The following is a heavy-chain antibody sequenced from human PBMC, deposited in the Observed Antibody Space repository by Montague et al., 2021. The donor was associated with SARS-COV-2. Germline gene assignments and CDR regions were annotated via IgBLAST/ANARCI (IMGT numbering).Heavy chain of an antibody. CDR3: ARAYCGGDCHVGP. V-gene: IGHV4-59*01. CDR1: VGSISNYY. Sequence: SETLSLTCTVSVGSISNYYWTWIRQPPGKGLEWIGYIYDSGSANYNPSLKSRSTISVDTSNNQFSLRLSSVTAADTAVYYCARAYCGGDCHVGPWGQGILGTGSS. D-gene: IGHD2-21*02. CDR2: IYDSGSA. J-gene: IGHJ5*02.